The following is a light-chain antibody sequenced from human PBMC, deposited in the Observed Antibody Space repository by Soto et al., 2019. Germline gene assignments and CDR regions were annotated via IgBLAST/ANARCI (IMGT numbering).Light chain of an antibody. J-gene: IGLJ1*01. CDR3: SSYTTSSSYV. V-gene: IGLV2-14*01. CDR1: SSDVGGYIY. Sequence: QSALTQTASVSGSPGQSITISCTGTSSDVGGYIYVSWYQQHPGKAPKLMIYDVTSRPSGISYRFSGSKSGNTASLTISGLQAEDEADYYCSSYTTSSSYVFGTGTKLTVL. CDR2: DVT.